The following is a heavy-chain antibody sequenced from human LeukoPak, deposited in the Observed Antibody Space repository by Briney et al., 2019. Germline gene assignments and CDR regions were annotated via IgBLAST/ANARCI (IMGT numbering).Heavy chain of an antibody. Sequence: SETLSLTCAVYGGSFSGYYWSWIRQPPGKGLEWIGEINHSGSTNYNPSLKSRVTISVDTSKNQFSLKLSSVTAADTAVYYCASSRVPAYRGLDYWGQGTLVTVSS. CDR2: INHSGST. D-gene: IGHD2-2*01. J-gene: IGHJ4*02. CDR1: GGSFSGYY. CDR3: ASSRVPAYRGLDY. V-gene: IGHV4-34*01.